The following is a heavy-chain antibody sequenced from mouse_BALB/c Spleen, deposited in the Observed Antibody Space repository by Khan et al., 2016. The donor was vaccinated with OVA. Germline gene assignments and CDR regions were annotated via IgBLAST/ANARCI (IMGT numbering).Heavy chain of an antibody. CDR2: INTETGEP. CDR1: GYTFTDYS. D-gene: IGHD2-3*01. Sequence: QIQLVQSGPELKKPGETVKISCKASGYTFTDYSVHWVKQAPGKGLKWMGWINTETGEPTYADDFKGRFAFSLETSASTAYLQINNLKNEDTATYCCARGDDPWFAYWGQGTLVTVSA. CDR3: ARGDDPWFAY. V-gene: IGHV9-2-1*01. J-gene: IGHJ3*01.